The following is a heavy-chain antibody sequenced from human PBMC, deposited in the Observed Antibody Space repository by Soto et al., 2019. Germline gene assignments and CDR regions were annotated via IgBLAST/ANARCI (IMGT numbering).Heavy chain of an antibody. CDR3: AKHCSGGSCYGGAFDI. CDR2: ISGSGGST. D-gene: IGHD2-15*01. J-gene: IGHJ3*02. Sequence: GGSLRLSCAASVFTFSSYAMSWVRQAPGKGLEWVSAISGSGGSTYYADSVKGRFTISRDNSKNTLYLQMNSLRAEDTAVYYCAKHCSGGSCYGGAFDIWGQGTMVT. CDR1: VFTFSSYA. V-gene: IGHV3-23*01.